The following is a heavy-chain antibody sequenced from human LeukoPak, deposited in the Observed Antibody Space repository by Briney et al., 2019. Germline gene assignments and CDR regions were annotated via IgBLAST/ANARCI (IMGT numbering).Heavy chain of an antibody. V-gene: IGHV1-24*01. J-gene: IGHJ2*01. Sequence: EASVKVSCKVSGYTLTELSMHWVRQAPGKGLEWMGGFDPEDGETIYAQKFQGRVTMTEDTSTDTAYMELSSLRSEDTAVYYCATAAHRSKRYFDLWGRGTLVTVSS. CDR3: ATAAHRSKRYFDL. CDR2: FDPEDGET. CDR1: GYTLTELS. D-gene: IGHD3-10*01.